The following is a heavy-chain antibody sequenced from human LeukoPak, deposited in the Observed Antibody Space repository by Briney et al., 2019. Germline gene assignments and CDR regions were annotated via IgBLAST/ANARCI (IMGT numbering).Heavy chain of an antibody. D-gene: IGHD2-21*02. CDR2: IYYSGST. CDR1: GGSISSYY. Sequence: SETLSLTCTVSGGSISSYYWSWIRQPPGKGLEWIGYIYYSGSTNYNPSFKSRVTISVDTSKNQFSLKLSSVTAADTAVYYCAREGSSDCGGDCSNWFDPWGQGTLVTVSS. V-gene: IGHV4-59*01. J-gene: IGHJ5*02. CDR3: AREGSSDCGGDCSNWFDP.